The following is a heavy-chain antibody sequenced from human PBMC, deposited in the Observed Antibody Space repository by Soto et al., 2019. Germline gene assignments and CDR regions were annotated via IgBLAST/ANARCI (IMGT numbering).Heavy chain of an antibody. CDR2: ISAHNGNT. CDR1: GYAFTTYG. CDR3: ARGRYGDY. D-gene: IGHD1-1*01. Sequence: QVHLVQSGAEVKKPGASVKVSCKGSGYAFTTYGITWVRQDPGQGLEWMGWISAHNGNTNYAQKLQGIVTVTRDTSTSTAYMELRSLRSDDTAVYYCARGRYGDYWGQGALVTVSS. J-gene: IGHJ4*02. V-gene: IGHV1-18*01.